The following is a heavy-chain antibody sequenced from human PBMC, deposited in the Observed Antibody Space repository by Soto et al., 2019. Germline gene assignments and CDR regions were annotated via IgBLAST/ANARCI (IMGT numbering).Heavy chain of an antibody. Sequence: QVQLVQSGAEVKKPGSSVKVSCQASGGTFSSYAISWVRQAPGQGLECMGGIIPIFGTANYAQKFQGRVTITADESTTPAYMELSSLSPEDTAVYYCARRLGGWTFESITILGLVSNYYYYGIDVWGQGTTVSVSS. CDR3: ARRLGGWTFESITILGLVSNYYYYGIDV. CDR1: GGTFSSYA. D-gene: IGHD3-3*01. V-gene: IGHV1-69*01. J-gene: IGHJ6*02. CDR2: IIPIFGTA.